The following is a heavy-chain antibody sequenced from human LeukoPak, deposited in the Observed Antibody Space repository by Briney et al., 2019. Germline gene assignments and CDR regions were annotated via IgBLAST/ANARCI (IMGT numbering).Heavy chain of an antibody. J-gene: IGHJ4*02. CDR1: GFTFRDSW. Sequence: GGSLRLSCAASGFTFRDSWMHWVRQAPGKGLEWVANINQDGSHKYYVDSVEGRFIISRDTAKNSAHLQMNSLRAEDMAVYYCARDRGFTSYDYWGQGILVTVSS. CDR2: INQDGSHK. V-gene: IGHV3-7*01. D-gene: IGHD5-12*01. CDR3: ARDRGFTSYDY.